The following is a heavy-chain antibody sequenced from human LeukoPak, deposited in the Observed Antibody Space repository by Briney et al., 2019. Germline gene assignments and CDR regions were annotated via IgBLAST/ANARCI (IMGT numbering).Heavy chain of an antibody. D-gene: IGHD3-22*01. CDR2: IYYSGST. V-gene: IGHV4-39*07. Sequence: SETLSLTCTVSSGSISSSSYYWGWIRQPPGKGLEWIGSIYYSGSTYYNPSLKSRVTISVDTSKNQFSLKLSSVTAADTAVYYCARDTMIVVVNTDYWGQGTLVTVSS. CDR1: SGSISSSSYY. CDR3: ARDTMIVVVNTDY. J-gene: IGHJ4*02.